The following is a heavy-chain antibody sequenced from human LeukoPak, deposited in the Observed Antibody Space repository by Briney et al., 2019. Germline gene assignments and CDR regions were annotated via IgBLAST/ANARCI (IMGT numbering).Heavy chain of an antibody. Sequence: GGSLRLSCAASGFTFSSYAMHWVRQPPGKGLEWVAVISYDGSNKYYADSVKGRFTISRDNSKNTLILQMNSLRAEDTAVYYCAKSGYNRFDYWGQGTLVTVSS. CDR1: GFTFSSYA. D-gene: IGHD5-24*01. J-gene: IGHJ4*02. CDR2: ISYDGSNK. V-gene: IGHV3-30*04. CDR3: AKSGYNRFDY.